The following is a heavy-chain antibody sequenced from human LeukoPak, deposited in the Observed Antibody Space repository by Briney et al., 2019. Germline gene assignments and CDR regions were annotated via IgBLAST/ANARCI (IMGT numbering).Heavy chain of an antibody. CDR1: CGSISSSSYY. Sequence: ASDTLSLTCTVSCGSISSSSYYWGWIRQPPGKGLEWIGSIYYSGSTYYNPSLKSRVTISVDTSKNQFSLKLSSVTAADTAVYYCARQEDKRMARPGSQFDYWGQGTLVTVSS. D-gene: IGHD2-8*01. V-gene: IGHV4-39*01. CDR2: IYYSGST. CDR3: ARQEDKRMARPGSQFDY. J-gene: IGHJ4*02.